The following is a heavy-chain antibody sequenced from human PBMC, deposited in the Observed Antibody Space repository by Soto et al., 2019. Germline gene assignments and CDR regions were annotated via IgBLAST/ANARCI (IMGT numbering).Heavy chain of an antibody. Sequence: GGSLRLSCAASGFTFSSYAMSWVRQAPGKGLEWVSAISGSGGSTYYADSVKGRFTISRDNSKNTLYLQMNSLRAEDTAVYYCAKVVGGYVPAAIVPMDVWGKRTTVTVPS. CDR1: GFTFSSYA. V-gene: IGHV3-23*01. J-gene: IGHJ6*03. D-gene: IGHD2-2*02. CDR2: ISGSGGST. CDR3: AKVVGGYVPAAIVPMDV.